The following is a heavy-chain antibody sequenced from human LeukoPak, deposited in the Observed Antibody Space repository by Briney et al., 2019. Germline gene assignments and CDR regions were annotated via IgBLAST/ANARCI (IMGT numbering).Heavy chain of an antibody. Sequence: GGSLRLSCAASGFTFSSYSMNWVRQAPGKGLEWVSSISSSSSYIYYADSVKGRFTISRDNAKNSLYLQMNSLRAEDTAVYYCARDYYDSSGSGGFDYWGQGTLVTVSS. D-gene: IGHD3-22*01. CDR3: ARDYYDSSGSGGFDY. CDR2: ISSSSSYI. CDR1: GFTFSSYS. J-gene: IGHJ4*02. V-gene: IGHV3-21*01.